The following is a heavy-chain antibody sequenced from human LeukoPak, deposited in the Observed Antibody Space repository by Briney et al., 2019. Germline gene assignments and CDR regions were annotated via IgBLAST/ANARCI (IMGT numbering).Heavy chain of an antibody. Sequence: GRSLRLTCAASGFTFSSYGMHWVRQAPGKGLEWVAVIWYDGSNKYYADSVKGRFTISRDNSKNTLYLQMNSLRAEDTAVYYCARAASSSGSYLDYWGQGTLVTVSS. J-gene: IGHJ4*02. V-gene: IGHV3-33*01. D-gene: IGHD3-10*01. CDR1: GFTFSSYG. CDR2: IWYDGSNK. CDR3: ARAASSSGSYLDY.